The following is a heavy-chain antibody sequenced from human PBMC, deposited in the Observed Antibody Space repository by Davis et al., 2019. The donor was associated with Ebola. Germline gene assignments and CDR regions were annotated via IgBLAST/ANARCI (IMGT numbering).Heavy chain of an antibody. D-gene: IGHD6-6*01. Sequence: SETLSLTCTVSGGSISSYYWSWIRQPPGKGLEWIGYIYYSGSTNYNPSLKSRVTISVDTSKNQFSLRLSSVTAADTAVYYCAGLAARSSYYYGMDVWGKGTTVTVSS. V-gene: IGHV4-59*01. CDR3: AGLAARSSYYYGMDV. CDR2: IYYSGST. CDR1: GGSISSYY. J-gene: IGHJ6*04.